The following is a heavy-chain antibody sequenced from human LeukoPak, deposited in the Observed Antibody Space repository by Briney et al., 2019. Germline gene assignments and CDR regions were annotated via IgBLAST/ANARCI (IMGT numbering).Heavy chain of an antibody. CDR3: ARRATVTEYYFDY. J-gene: IGHJ4*02. D-gene: IGHD4-17*01. CDR2: IKQDGSEK. CDR1: GFTFSDYY. Sequence: PGGSLRLSCAASGFTFSDYYMSWIRQAPGKGLEWVANIKQDGSEKYYVDSVKGRFTISRDNAKNSLYLQMNSLRAEDTAVYYCARRATVTEYYFDYWGQGTLVTVSS. V-gene: IGHV3-7*01.